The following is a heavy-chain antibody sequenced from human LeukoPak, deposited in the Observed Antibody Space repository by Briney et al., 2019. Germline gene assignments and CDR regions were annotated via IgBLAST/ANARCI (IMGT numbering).Heavy chain of an antibody. CDR2: ISYDGSNK. D-gene: IGHD5-18*01. CDR3: AKSGYSYGFRSFDY. J-gene: IGHJ4*01. Sequence: GGSLRLSCAASGFTFSDYYMSWIRQAPGKGLEWVAVISYDGSNKYYADSVKGRFTISRDNSKNTLYLQMNSLRAEDTAVYYCAKSGYSYGFRSFDYWGQGTLVTVSS. CDR1: GFTFSDYY. V-gene: IGHV3-30*18.